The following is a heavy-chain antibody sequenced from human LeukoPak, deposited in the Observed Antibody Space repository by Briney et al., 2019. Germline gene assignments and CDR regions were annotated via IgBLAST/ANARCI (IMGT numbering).Heavy chain of an antibody. CDR1: GGSISSYY. Sequence: SETLSLTCTVSGGSISSYYWSWIRQPPGKGLEWIGYIYYSGSTNYNPSLKSRVTISVDTSKNQFSLKLSSVTAADTAVYYCAREGGAYYYDSSGQGRFDPWGQGTLVTVSS. J-gene: IGHJ5*02. CDR2: IYYSGST. CDR3: AREGGAYYYDSSGQGRFDP. V-gene: IGHV4-59*01. D-gene: IGHD3-22*01.